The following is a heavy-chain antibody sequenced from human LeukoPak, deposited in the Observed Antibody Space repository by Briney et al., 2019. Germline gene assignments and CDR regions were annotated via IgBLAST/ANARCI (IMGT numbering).Heavy chain of an antibody. D-gene: IGHD1-1*01. V-gene: IGHV1-18*01. CDR3: ARDGNDVMDY. Sequence: VASVKVSCKASGYIFTNYGISWMRQAPGQGLEWVGWISGYNDNAHYAQKLQGRVTMTRETSTSTVYMELRSLSSDDTAIYYCARDGNDVMDYWGQGTLVTVSS. J-gene: IGHJ4*02. CDR2: ISGYNDNA. CDR1: GYIFTNYG.